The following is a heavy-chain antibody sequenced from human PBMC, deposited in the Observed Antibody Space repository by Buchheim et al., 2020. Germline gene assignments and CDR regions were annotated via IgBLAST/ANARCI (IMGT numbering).Heavy chain of an antibody. Sequence: QITLKESGPTLVKPTQTLTLTCTFSGFSLSTSGVGVGWIRQPPGKALEWLALIYWDDDKRYSPSLKSRLTLTKDTSKNQVVLTMTNMDPVDTATYYCAHRPYYYDSSGYSNWFDPWGQGTL. CDR2: IYWDDDK. CDR3: AHRPYYYDSSGYSNWFDP. D-gene: IGHD3-22*01. CDR1: GFSLSTSGVG. V-gene: IGHV2-5*02. J-gene: IGHJ5*02.